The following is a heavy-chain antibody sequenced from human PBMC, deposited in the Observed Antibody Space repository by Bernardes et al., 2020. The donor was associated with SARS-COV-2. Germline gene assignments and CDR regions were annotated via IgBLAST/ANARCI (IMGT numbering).Heavy chain of an antibody. CDR1: GFTFSSYA. CDR2: ISSDGGTT. Sequence: WSLRLSCSASGFTFSSYAMHWVRQAPGKGLEYVSGISSDGGTTYHADSVKDRFTISRDNSKNTLYFQMSSLRPDDTAVYYCLKGFCSGTSCFRAISFDYWGQGTLVTVSS. J-gene: IGHJ4*02. V-gene: IGHV3-64D*06. D-gene: IGHD2-2*01. CDR3: LKGFCSGTSCFRAISFDY.